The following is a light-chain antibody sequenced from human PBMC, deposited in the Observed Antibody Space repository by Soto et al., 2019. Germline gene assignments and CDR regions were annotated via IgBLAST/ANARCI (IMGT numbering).Light chain of an antibody. CDR2: EVT. CDR3: TSYTNTSFLRTV. CDR1: SGDVGGYGY. J-gene: IGLJ1*01. V-gene: IGLV2-14*01. Sequence: SVLTQPASVSGSPGQSITISCTGSSGDVGGYGYVSWYQQHPGKAPKLIIYEVTKRPSGVSNRFSGSKSGNTASLTISGLQSDDEADYYCTSYTNTSFLRTVFGTGTKVTVL.